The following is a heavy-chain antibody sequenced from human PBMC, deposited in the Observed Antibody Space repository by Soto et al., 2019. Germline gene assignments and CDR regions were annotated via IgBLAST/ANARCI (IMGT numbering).Heavy chain of an antibody. J-gene: IGHJ6*02. V-gene: IGHV1-18*01. CDR3: ARAGAAPYYYYGLDV. D-gene: IGHD1-26*01. Sequence: ASVKVSCKTAGYTFSAYDIYWVRQAPGQGLEWTGWIRTYNGDTNYAQKFQTRVTMITDKSTDTAYMDLRSLTSDDTAIYYCARAGAAPYYYYGLDVWGQGTTVTVSS. CDR2: IRTYNGDT. CDR1: GYTFSAYD.